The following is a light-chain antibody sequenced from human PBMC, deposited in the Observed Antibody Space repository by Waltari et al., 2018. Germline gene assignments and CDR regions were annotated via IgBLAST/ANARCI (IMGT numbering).Light chain of an antibody. CDR2: DVT. J-gene: IGLJ3*02. CDR3: TSYTSSNTWV. V-gene: IGLV2-14*03. CDR1: SSDIGAYNY. Sequence: QSALTQPASVSESPGQSITISCTGTSSDIGAYNYVFWYQQHPGKAPKLMISDVTNRPSGVSNRFSGSKSGNTASLTISGLQADDEADYYCTSYTSSNTWVFGGGTKLTVL.